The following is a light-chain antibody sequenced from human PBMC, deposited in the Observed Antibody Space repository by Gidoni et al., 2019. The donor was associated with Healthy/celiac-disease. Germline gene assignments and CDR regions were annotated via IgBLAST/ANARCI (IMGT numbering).Light chain of an antibody. CDR1: SSNIGSTT. CDR2: SNN. CDR3: AAWDDSLKV. Sequence: QSVLTQPPSASGTPGQRVTISCSGSSSNIGSTTVNWYQQLPGTAPKLLIYSNNQRPSGVPDRFSGSKSGTSAFLAISGLQSEDEADYYCAAWDDSLKVFGTGTKVTVL. V-gene: IGLV1-44*01. J-gene: IGLJ1*01.